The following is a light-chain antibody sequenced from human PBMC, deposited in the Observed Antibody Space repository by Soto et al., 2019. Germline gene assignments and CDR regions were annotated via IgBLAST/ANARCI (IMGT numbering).Light chain of an antibody. CDR2: AAS. V-gene: IGKV1-39*01. CDR1: QSISSY. Sequence: DIQMTQSPSSLSASVGDRVTITCRASQSISSYLNWYQQKPGIAPKLLIYAASSLQSGVPSRFSGSGSGTDFTLTIGSLQPEDFATYYCQQSYSTPWTLGQGTKVEIK. CDR3: QQSYSTPWT. J-gene: IGKJ1*01.